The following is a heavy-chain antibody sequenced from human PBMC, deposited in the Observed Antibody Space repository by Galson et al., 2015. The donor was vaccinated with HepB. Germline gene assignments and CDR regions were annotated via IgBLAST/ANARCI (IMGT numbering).Heavy chain of an antibody. J-gene: IGHJ4*02. CDR1: GFTFSSYG. D-gene: IGHD3-10*01. Sequence: SLRLSCAASGFTFSSYGMHWVRQAPGKGLEWVAVISYDGSNKYYADSVKGRFTISRDNPKNTLYLQMNSLRAEDTAVYYCAKPLPQRALLWFGELLPGYWGQGTLVTVSS. V-gene: IGHV3-30*18. CDR3: AKPLPQRALLWFGELLPGY. CDR2: ISYDGSNK.